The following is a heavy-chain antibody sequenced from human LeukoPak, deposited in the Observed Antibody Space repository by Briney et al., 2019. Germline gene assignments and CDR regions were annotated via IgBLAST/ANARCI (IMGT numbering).Heavy chain of an antibody. J-gene: IGHJ6*03. D-gene: IGHD6-6*01. Sequence: PGGSLRLSCAASGFTFSTYGMHWVRQAPGKGLEWVAVISNDGSNKYYVDSVQGRFTISRDNSKNTLYLQMNSLRPEDTAVYFCAKAESSSSGYYYYMDVWGKGTTVTVSS. CDR2: ISNDGSNK. V-gene: IGHV3-30*18. CDR3: AKAESSSSGYYYYMDV. CDR1: GFTFSTYG.